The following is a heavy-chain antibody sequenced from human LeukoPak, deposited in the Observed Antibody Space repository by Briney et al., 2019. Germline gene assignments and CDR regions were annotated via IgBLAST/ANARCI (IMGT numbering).Heavy chain of an antibody. CDR2: INPNSGGT. D-gene: IGHD2-2*01. CDR1: GCTFTGYY. V-gene: IGHV1-2*02. Sequence: ASVKVSCKASGCTFTGYYMHWVRQAPGQGLEWMGWINPNSGGTNYAQKFQGRVTMTRDTSISTAYMELSRLRSDDTAVYYCARDEVTSVAFDIWGQGTMVTVSS. CDR3: ARDEVTSVAFDI. J-gene: IGHJ3*02.